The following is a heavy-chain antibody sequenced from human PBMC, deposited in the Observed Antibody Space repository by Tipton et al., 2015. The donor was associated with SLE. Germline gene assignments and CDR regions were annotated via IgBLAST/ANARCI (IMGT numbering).Heavy chain of an antibody. CDR3: ARDVWQWLDY. CDR1: GYSISSGYY. Sequence: TLSLTCTVSGYSISSGYYWSWIRQPAGKGLEWIGRIYTSGSTNYNPSLKSRVTISVDTSKNQFSLKLSSVTAADTAVYYCARDVWQWLDYWGQGTLVTVSS. D-gene: IGHD6-19*01. J-gene: IGHJ4*02. V-gene: IGHV4-61*02. CDR2: IYTSGST.